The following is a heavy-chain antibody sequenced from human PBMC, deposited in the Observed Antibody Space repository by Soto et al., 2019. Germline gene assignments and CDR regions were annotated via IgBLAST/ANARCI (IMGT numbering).Heavy chain of an antibody. CDR2: ISSSSRDI. CDR3: AREQPGYSSGYWLGY. Sequence: EVQLVESGGGLVKPGGSRRLSCAASGFTFSSYSMNWVRQAPGKGLEWVSSISSSSRDIYYADSVKGRFTISRDNAKNSLCLQMTSLRAEDTAVYYCAREQPGYSSGYWLGYGVQGTLVTVSS. CDR1: GFTFSSYS. D-gene: IGHD5-18*01. J-gene: IGHJ4*02. V-gene: IGHV3-21*01.